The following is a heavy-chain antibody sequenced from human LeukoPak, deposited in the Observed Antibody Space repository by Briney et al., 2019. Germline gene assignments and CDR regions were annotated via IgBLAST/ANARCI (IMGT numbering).Heavy chain of an antibody. D-gene: IGHD6-13*01. CDR1: GYTFTGYY. V-gene: IGHV1-2*02. J-gene: IGHJ4*02. CDR3: ARVVGAAAPFDY. CDR2: INPNSGGT. Sequence: GASVKVSCKAYGYTFTGYYMHWVRQAPGQGLEWMGWINPNSGGTNYAQKFQGRVTMTRDTSISTAYMELSRLRSDDTAVYYCARVVGAAAPFDYWGQGTLVTVSS.